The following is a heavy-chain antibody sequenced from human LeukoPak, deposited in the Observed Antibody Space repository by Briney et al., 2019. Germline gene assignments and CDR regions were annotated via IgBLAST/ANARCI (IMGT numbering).Heavy chain of an antibody. V-gene: IGHV3-48*04. D-gene: IGHD3-22*01. CDR3: ARHVVAVGFDY. CDR1: GFTFSSYS. CDR2: ISSSSSTI. Sequence: PGGSLRLSCAASGFTFSSYSMNWVRQAPGKGLEWVSYISSSSSTIYYADSVKGRFTISRDNAKNSLCLQMNSLRAEDTAVYCARHVVAVGFDYWGQGTLVTVSS. J-gene: IGHJ4*02.